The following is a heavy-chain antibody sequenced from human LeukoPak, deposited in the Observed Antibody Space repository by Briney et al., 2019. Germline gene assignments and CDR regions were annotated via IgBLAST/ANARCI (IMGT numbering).Heavy chain of an antibody. CDR3: ARVVVTAVGYNAFDI. CDR2: IYYSGST. J-gene: IGHJ3*02. CDR1: GGSISSYY. D-gene: IGHD2-21*02. V-gene: IGHV4-59*01. Sequence: SETLSLTCTVSGGSISSYYWSWIRQPPGKGLEWIGYIYYSGSTNYNPSLKSRVTISVDTSKNQFSLKLSSVTAADTAVYYCARVVVTAVGYNAFDIWGQGTMVTVSS.